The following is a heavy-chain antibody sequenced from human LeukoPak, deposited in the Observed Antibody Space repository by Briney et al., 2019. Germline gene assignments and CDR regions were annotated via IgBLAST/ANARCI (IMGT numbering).Heavy chain of an antibody. CDR1: GGSFSGYY. CDR3: ARARRYYDSSGYHGGYYYMDV. Sequence: PSETLSLTCAVYGGSFSGYYWSWIRQPPGKGLEWIGEINHSGSTNYNPSLKSRVTISVDTSKNQFSLKLSSVTAADTAVYYCARARRYYDSSGYHGGYYYMDVWAKGTTVTVSS. J-gene: IGHJ6*03. D-gene: IGHD3-22*01. CDR2: INHSGST. V-gene: IGHV4-34*01.